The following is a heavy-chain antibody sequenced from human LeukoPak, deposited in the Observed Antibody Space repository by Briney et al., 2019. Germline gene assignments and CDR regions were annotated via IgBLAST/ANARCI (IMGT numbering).Heavy chain of an antibody. Sequence: GGSLRLSCAASHFTFFSSWMSWVRQAPGKGLEWVANIKPDGSEKYYVDSVTGRFTISRDNAKNTLYLQMSSLRVEDTAVYSCARANNFDYWGQGTLVTVSS. D-gene: IGHD4/OR15-4a*01. V-gene: IGHV3-7*01. CDR3: ARANNFDY. J-gene: IGHJ4*02. CDR1: HFTFFSSW. CDR2: IKPDGSEK.